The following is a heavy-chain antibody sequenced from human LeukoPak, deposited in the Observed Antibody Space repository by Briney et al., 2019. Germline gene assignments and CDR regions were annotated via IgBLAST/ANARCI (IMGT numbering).Heavy chain of an antibody. V-gene: IGHV3-23*01. CDR3: ARGGTYCSSTSCYVGY. Sequence: GGSLRLSCAASGFTLNNYAMSWVRQAPGTGLEWVSSMSGGGGSTYYADSVKGRFTISRDNSKNTLLLQMNSLRAEDTAVYYCARGGTYCSSTSCYVGYWGQGTLVTVSS. J-gene: IGHJ4*02. D-gene: IGHD2-2*01. CDR1: GFTLNNYA. CDR2: MSGGGGST.